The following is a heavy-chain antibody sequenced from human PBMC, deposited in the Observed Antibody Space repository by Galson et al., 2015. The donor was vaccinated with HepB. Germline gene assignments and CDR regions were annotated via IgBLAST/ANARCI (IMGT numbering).Heavy chain of an antibody. D-gene: IGHD6-6*01. J-gene: IGHJ4*02. CDR3: ARDRVGSSSSFDY. Sequence: SLRLSCAASGFTFSSYSMNWVRQAPGKGLEWVSSISSSSSYIYYADSVKGRFTISRDNSKNTLYLQMNSLRAEDTAVYYCARDRVGSSSSFDYWGQGTLVTVSS. V-gene: IGHV3-21*01. CDR1: GFTFSSYS. CDR2: ISSSSSYI.